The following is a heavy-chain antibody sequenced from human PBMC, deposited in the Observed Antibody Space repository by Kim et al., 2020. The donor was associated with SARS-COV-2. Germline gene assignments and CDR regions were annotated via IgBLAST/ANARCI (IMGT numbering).Heavy chain of an antibody. Sequence: ASVKVSCKASGYTFTSYDINWVRQATGQGLEWMGWMNPNSGNTGYAQKFQGGVTMTRNTSISTAYMELSSLRSEDTAVYYCARGPEHGTYYYDSSGYYRDYWGQGTLVTVSS. CDR3: ARGPEHGTYYYDSSGYYRDY. CDR2: MNPNSGNT. J-gene: IGHJ4*02. V-gene: IGHV1-8*01. D-gene: IGHD3-22*01. CDR1: GYTFTSYD.